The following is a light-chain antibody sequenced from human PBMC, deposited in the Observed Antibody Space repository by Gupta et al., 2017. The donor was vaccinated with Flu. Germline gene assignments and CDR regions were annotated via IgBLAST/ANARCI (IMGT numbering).Light chain of an antibody. CDR1: ALPKQY. CDR3: QSAASSGTYPV. Sequence: SYDLTQPPSVSVSPGQTARITCSGDALPKQYAYWYQQKPGQAPVLVIYKDSERPSGITERFSGSSSGKTVTLTISGVQAEDEADYYCQSAASSGTYPVFGGGTKLTVL. CDR2: KDS. J-gene: IGLJ3*02. V-gene: IGLV3-25*02.